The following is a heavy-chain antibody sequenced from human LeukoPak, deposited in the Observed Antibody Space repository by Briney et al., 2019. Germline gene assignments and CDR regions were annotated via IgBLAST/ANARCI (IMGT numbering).Heavy chain of an antibody. Sequence: GGFLRLSCAASGFTFSSYWMHWVRQAPGKGLVWVSCINSDGSSTSYADSVKGRFTISRDNAKNTLYLQMNSLRAEDTAVYYCARDEYTRLDYWGQGTLVTVSS. CDR2: INSDGSST. J-gene: IGHJ4*02. CDR1: GFTFSSYW. D-gene: IGHD1-1*01. V-gene: IGHV3-74*01. CDR3: ARDEYTRLDY.